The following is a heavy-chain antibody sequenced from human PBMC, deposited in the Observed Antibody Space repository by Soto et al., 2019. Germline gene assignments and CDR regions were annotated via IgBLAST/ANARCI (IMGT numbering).Heavy chain of an antibody. D-gene: IGHD2-15*01. Sequence: EVQLLESGGGLVEPGGSLRLSCAASGFTFRSYAMTWVRQAPGMGLEWVSYTGGGGVSTYYADSVKGRFTSSRDDSKNTLYLQMNSLRAEDTALYYCAKIVGGGSHHDAFDIWGQGTMVTVSS. V-gene: IGHV3-23*01. CDR3: AKIVGGGSHHDAFDI. J-gene: IGHJ3*02. CDR1: GFTFRSYA. CDR2: TGGGGVST.